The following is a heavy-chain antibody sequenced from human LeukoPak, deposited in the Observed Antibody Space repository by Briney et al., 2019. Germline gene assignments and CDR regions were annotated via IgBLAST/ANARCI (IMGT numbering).Heavy chain of an antibody. CDR3: ARDYYGSGGYYP. J-gene: IGHJ4*02. Sequence: PGGSLRLSCAASGFSFSSNWMHWVRQAPGKGLVWVSRINYDGRSTSYADSVKGRFTVSGDNAKNTLYLQMNSLRAEDTAVYYCARDYYGSGGYYPWGQGTLVTVSS. CDR1: GFSFSSNW. D-gene: IGHD3-10*01. V-gene: IGHV3-74*01. CDR2: INYDGRST.